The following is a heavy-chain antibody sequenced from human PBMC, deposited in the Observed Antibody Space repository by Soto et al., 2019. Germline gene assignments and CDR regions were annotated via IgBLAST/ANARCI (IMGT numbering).Heavy chain of an antibody. J-gene: IGHJ5*02. CDR1: GYTFTSYG. V-gene: IGHV1-18*03. Sequence: QVQLVQSGAEVKRPGASVKVSCKASGYTFTSYGISWVRQAPGQGLEWMGWINVYNGNTNYAQKFQGRVTMTTDTSTSTAYMELRSLRSDEMAVYYCASDIFCDGFGEANWLDPWGQGTLVTVSS. D-gene: IGHD3-10*01. CDR3: ASDIFCDGFGEANWLDP. CDR2: INVYNGNT.